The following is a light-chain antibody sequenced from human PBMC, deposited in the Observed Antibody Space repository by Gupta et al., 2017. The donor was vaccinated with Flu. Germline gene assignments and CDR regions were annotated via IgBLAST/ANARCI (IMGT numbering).Light chain of an antibody. CDR2: END. CDR1: NSNIGSNY. V-gene: IGLV1-51*02. CDR3: VAWDSSLNAGV. J-gene: IGLJ2*01. Sequence: NSNIGSNYVSWYQQLPGTAPKVLIFENDQRPSEVPARFSGSRSATSATLGITGLQTGDEAVYYCVAWDSSLNAGVFGGGTKVTVL.